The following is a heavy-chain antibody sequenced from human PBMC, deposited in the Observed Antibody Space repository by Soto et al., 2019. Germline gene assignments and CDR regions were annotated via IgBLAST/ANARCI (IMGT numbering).Heavy chain of an antibody. J-gene: IGHJ4*02. Sequence: SETLSLTCTVSADSSTISNSYWGWLRQPPGKGLQWIGSSSYNGGTFYNPSLKGRVAISVDTSKKQSSLQVTSVTAADTAVYYCARHRIEVVWRGFDFWGQGSPVTVSS. CDR1: ADSSTISNSY. CDR2: SSYNGGT. CDR3: ARHRIEVVWRGFDF. D-gene: IGHD1-1*01. V-gene: IGHV4-39*01.